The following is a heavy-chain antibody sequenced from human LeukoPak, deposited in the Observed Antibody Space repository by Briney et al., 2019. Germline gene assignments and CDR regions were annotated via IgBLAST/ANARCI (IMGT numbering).Heavy chain of an antibody. CDR2: ISSSSSYT. V-gene: IGHV3-21*01. D-gene: IGHD6-13*01. Sequence: GGSLRLSCAASGFTFSSYSMNWVRQAPGKGLEWVSSISSSSSYTYYADSVKGRFTISRDNAKNSLYLQMNSLRAEDTAVYYCARNIAAAGMFDYWGQGTLVTVSS. CDR1: GFTFSSYS. J-gene: IGHJ4*02. CDR3: ARNIAAAGMFDY.